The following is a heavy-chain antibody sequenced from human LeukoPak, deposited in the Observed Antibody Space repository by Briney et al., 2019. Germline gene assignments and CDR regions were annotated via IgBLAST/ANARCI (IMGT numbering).Heavy chain of an antibody. CDR1: VLTFSIDA. D-gene: IGHD1-14*01. Sequence: GGSLRLSCAASVLTFSIDAMSWVREAPGKGLEWVSAISGSGGSTYYADSVKGRFTISRDNSKNTLYLQINSLSAEDTAVYYCAKDRITLGGQGTLVTVSS. J-gene: IGHJ4*02. V-gene: IGHV3-23*01. CDR3: AKDRITL. CDR2: ISGSGGST.